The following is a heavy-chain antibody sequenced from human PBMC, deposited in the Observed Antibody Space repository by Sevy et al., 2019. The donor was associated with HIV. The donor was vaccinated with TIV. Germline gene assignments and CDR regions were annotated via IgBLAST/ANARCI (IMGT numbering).Heavy chain of an antibody. CDR3: ANLNYGGAFGI. CDR2: IKQDGSQT. Sequence: GSLRLSCAASGFTFSSTWMSWVRQAPGKGLEWVANIKQDGSQTSYVDSVKGRFTISRDNAMNSLFLQMNSLRAEDTALYYCANLNYGGAFGIWGQGTMVTVSS. CDR1: GFTFSSTW. V-gene: IGHV3-7*01. J-gene: IGHJ3*02. D-gene: IGHD4-17*01.